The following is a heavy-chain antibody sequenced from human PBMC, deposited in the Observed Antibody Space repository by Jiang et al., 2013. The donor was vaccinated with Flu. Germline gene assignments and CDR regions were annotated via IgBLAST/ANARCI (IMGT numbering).Heavy chain of an antibody. Sequence: PGLVKPSETLSLTCTVSGGSISSGGYYWSWIRQHPGKGLEWIGYIYYSGSTYYNPSLKSRVTISVDTSKNQFSLKLSSVTAADTAVYYCARGPSHPAYSSSWSTSGENWFDPWGQGTLVTVSS. D-gene: IGHD6-13*01. CDR3: ARGPSHPAYSSSWSTSGENWFDP. J-gene: IGHJ5*02. CDR1: GGSISSGGYY. V-gene: IGHV4-31*03. CDR2: IYYSGST.